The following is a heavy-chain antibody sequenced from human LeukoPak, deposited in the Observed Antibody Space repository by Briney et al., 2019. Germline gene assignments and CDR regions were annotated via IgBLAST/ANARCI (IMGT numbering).Heavy chain of an antibody. J-gene: IGHJ4*02. CDR1: GYTFTGYY. Sequence: GASVKVSCKASGYTFTGYYMHWVRQAPGQGLEWMERIIPILGIANYAQKFQGRVTITADKSTSTAYMELSSLRSEDTAVYYCARVWGSSSYFDYWGQGTLVTVSS. V-gene: IGHV1-69*04. D-gene: IGHD6-13*01. CDR2: IIPILGIA. CDR3: ARVWGSSSYFDY.